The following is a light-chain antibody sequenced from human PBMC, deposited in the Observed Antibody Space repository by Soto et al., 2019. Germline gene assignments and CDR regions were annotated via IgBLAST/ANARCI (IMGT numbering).Light chain of an antibody. CDR1: SSNIGAGYD. CDR2: GNI. CDR3: QSYDTSLSGV. V-gene: IGLV1-40*01. J-gene: IGLJ1*01. Sequence: QAVVTQPPSVSGAPGQRVTISCTGSSSNIGAGYDVHWYQQLPGTAPKLLIYGNINRPSGVPDRFSGSKSGTSASLAITGLQAEDEADYYCQSYDTSLSGVFGIGTKLTVL.